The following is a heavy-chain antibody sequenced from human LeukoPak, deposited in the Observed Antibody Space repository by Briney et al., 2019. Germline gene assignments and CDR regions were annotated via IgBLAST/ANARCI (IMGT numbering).Heavy chain of an antibody. Sequence: GGSLRLSCAASGFTFSSYGMHWVRQAPGKGLEWVAVIWYDGSNKYYADSVKGRFTISRDNSKNTLYLQMNSLRAEDTAVYYCASFWSGYSPAPFDYWGQGTLVTVSS. V-gene: IGHV3-33*01. D-gene: IGHD3-3*01. CDR2: IWYDGSNK. CDR3: ASFWSGYSPAPFDY. J-gene: IGHJ4*02. CDR1: GFTFSSYG.